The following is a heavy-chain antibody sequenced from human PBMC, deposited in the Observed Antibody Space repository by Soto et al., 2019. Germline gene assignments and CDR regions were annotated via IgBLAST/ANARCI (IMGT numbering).Heavy chain of an antibody. Sequence: SETLSLTCDVSGFSISSGYYWSWVRPSPGKGLEWIGSIYRSGSSYHNPSLGSRLTLSLDLSKNQFSLNLASVTAADTAMYYCAREKVGTTFFDNWGQGTQVTASS. J-gene: IGHJ4*02. CDR3: AREKVGTTFFDN. CDR2: IYRSGSS. CDR1: GFSISSGYY. V-gene: IGHV4-38-2*02. D-gene: IGHD1-1*01.